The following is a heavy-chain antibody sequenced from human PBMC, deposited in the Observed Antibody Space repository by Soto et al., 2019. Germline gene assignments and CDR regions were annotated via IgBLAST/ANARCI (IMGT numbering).Heavy chain of an antibody. J-gene: IGHJ5*02. CDR2: INPNSGGT. V-gene: IGHV1-2*04. CDR3: ARGVGYCSSTSCPHPTPWLGWFDP. Sequence: QVQLVQSGAEVKKPGASVKVSCKASGYTFTGYYMHWVRQAPGQGLEWMGWINPNSGGTNYAQKFQGWVTMTRDTSISTAYMELSRLRYDDKAVYYCARGVGYCSSTSCPHPTPWLGWFDPWGQGTLVTVSS. D-gene: IGHD2-2*01. CDR1: GYTFTGYY.